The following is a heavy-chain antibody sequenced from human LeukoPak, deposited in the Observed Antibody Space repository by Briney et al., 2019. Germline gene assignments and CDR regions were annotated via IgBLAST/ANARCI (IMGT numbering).Heavy chain of an antibody. Sequence: SETLSLTCTVSGGSISSYYWSWIRQPPGKGLEWIGYIYYSGSTNYNPSLKSRVTISVDTSKNQFSQKLSSVTAADTAVYYCAREGGSYYGIYFDYWGQGTLVTVSS. CDR1: GGSISSYY. V-gene: IGHV4-59*01. D-gene: IGHD1-26*01. CDR2: IYYSGST. J-gene: IGHJ4*02. CDR3: AREGGSYYGIYFDY.